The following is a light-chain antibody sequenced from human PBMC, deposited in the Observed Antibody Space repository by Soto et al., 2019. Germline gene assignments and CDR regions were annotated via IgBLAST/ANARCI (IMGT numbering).Light chain of an antibody. CDR3: QHYNSYSEA. Sequence: DIQMTQSPSTLSGSVGDRVTITCRASQTISSWLSWYQQKPGKAPKRLIYNATTLKSGVPSRFSGSGSGTEFTLTISSLQPDDFATYDGQHYNSYSEAFGQGTKVEPK. CDR1: QTISSW. V-gene: IGKV1-5*03. CDR2: NAT. J-gene: IGKJ1*01.